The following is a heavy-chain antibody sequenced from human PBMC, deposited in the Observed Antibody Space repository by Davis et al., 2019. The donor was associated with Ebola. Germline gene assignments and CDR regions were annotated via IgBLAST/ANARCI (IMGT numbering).Heavy chain of an antibody. V-gene: IGHV3-30-3*01. CDR2: ISYDGSNK. Sequence: GESLKISCAASGFTFSSYAMHWVRQAPGKGLEWVAVISYDGSNKYYADSVKGRFTISRDNSKNTLYLQMNSLRAEDTAVYYCARVSHPDDYYDSSGYNDYWGQGTLVTVSS. CDR1: GFTFSSYA. J-gene: IGHJ4*02. D-gene: IGHD3-22*01. CDR3: ARVSHPDDYYDSSGYNDY.